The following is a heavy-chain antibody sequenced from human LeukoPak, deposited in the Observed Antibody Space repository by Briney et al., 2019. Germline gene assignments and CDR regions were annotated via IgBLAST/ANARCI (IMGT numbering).Heavy chain of an antibody. J-gene: IGHJ4*02. Sequence: ASVKVSCKASGYTFTSYGISWVRQAPGQGLEWMGWISAYNGNTNYAQKLQGRVTRTTDTSTSTAYMELRSLRSDDTAVYYCARDAPFYDFWSGYYTGVDYWGQGTLVTVSS. CDR2: ISAYNGNT. CDR3: ARDAPFYDFWSGYYTGVDY. CDR1: GYTFTSYG. D-gene: IGHD3-3*01. V-gene: IGHV1-18*01.